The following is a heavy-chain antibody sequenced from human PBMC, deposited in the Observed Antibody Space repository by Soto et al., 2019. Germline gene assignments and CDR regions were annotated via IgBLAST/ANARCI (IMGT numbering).Heavy chain of an antibody. D-gene: IGHD5-18*01. V-gene: IGHV1-69*12. CDR1: GGTFSTYA. Sequence: QVQLVQSGAEVTKPESSVKVSCKAPGGTFSTYAISWVRQAPGQGLEWMGGIIPMFGTANYAQRFQDRVTITADESTNTVYRELSSLRSEDTAVYFCASGIQLWLRRINNGYSGWGQGTLVNVTS. CDR2: IIPMFGTA. CDR3: ASGIQLWLRRINNGYSG. J-gene: IGHJ4*02.